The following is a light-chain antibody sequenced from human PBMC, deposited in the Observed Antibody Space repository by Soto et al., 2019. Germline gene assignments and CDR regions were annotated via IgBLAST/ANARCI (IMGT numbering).Light chain of an antibody. V-gene: IGLV2-23*01. CDR2: EGS. CDR1: SSDIGGYNI. J-gene: IGLJ2*01. Sequence: QSALTQPASVSGSPGQSITISCTGTSSDIGGYNIVSWYQQYPGKAPKLMIYEGSKRPSGVSNRFSASKSGNTASLTISGVQAEDEADYYCCSYAGILSLIFGGGTKLTVL. CDR3: CSYAGILSLI.